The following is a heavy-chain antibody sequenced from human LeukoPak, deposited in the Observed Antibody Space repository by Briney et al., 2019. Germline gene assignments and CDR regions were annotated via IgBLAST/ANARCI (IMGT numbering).Heavy chain of an antibody. CDR1: GYTFTNYG. CDR2: VNPSGGST. V-gene: IGHV1-46*01. J-gene: IGHJ6*02. D-gene: IGHD2-8*01. CDR3: ARDPVGVRYNYYGMDV. Sequence: ASVKVSCKASGYTFTNYGISWVRQAPGQGLEWMGIVNPSGGSTTYAQKFQGRVSMTRDTSTSTVYMELSSLRSEDTAVYYCARDPVGVRYNYYGMDVWSQGTTVTVSS.